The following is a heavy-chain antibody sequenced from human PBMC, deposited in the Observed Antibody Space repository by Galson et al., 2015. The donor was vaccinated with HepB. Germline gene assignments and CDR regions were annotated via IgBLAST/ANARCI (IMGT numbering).Heavy chain of an antibody. CDR3: ARGPYYYDSSGYYEYYYYGMDV. Sequence: SVKVSCKASGGTFSSYAISWVRQAPGQGLEWMGGIIPIFGTANYAQKFQGRVTITADKSTSTAYMELSSLRSEDTAVYYCARGPYYYDSSGYYEYYYYGMDVWGQGTTVTVSS. CDR2: IIPIFGTA. CDR1: GGTFSSYA. V-gene: IGHV1-69*06. D-gene: IGHD3-22*01. J-gene: IGHJ6*02.